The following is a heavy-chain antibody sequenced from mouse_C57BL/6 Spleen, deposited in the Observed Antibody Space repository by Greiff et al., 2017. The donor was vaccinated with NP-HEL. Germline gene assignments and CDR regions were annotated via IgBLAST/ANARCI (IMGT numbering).Heavy chain of an antibody. J-gene: IGHJ2*01. V-gene: IGHV3-1*01. CDR2: ISYSGST. CDR1: GYSITSGYD. CDR3: ARGANYCDY. Sequence: EVQLQQSGPGMVKPSQSLSLTCTVTGYSITSGYDWHWIRPFPGNKLEWMGYISYSGSTNYNPSLKSRISITHDTSKNHFFLKLNSVTTEDTATYYCARGANYCDYWGQGTTLTVSS.